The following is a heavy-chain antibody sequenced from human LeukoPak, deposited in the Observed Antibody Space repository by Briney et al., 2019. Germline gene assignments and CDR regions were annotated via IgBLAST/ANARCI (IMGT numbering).Heavy chain of an antibody. CDR2: IYSGSNT. CDR3: AREEDNWTSD. V-gene: IGHV3-53*04. J-gene: IGHJ1*01. CDR1: GFTVSDSY. D-gene: IGHD1-20*01. Sequence: GGSLRLSCAVSGFTVSDSYMSWVRQAPGKGLEWVSVIYSGSNTYYADSVKGRFTISRHNSKNTLYLQMNSLRAEDTAVYYCAREEDNWTSDWGQGTLVTVSS.